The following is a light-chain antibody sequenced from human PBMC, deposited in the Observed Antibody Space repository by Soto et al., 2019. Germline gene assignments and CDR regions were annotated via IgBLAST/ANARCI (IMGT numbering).Light chain of an antibody. Sequence: DIQMTQSPSSLSASVGDRVTITCQASQDISNYLNWYQQKPGKAPKLLIYDASNLETGVPSRFSGSGSGTDFTFNISRPQPEDIATYYCQQYDNLPPHTFGGGTKVEIK. J-gene: IGKJ4*01. CDR3: QQYDNLPPHT. CDR1: QDISNY. CDR2: DAS. V-gene: IGKV1-33*01.